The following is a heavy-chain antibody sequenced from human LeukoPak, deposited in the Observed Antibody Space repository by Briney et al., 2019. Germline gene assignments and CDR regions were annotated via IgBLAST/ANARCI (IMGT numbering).Heavy chain of an antibody. J-gene: IGHJ4*02. V-gene: IGHV3-23*01. D-gene: IGHD4-17*01. CDR1: GFTFSSYA. Sequence: GGSLRLSCAASGFTFSSYAMNWVRQAPGKGLEWVSGISSSGASTFYADSVKGRFTISRDNSKNTPYLQMNSLRAEDTAVYYCAKAGGTTVTTSRFDYWGQGTLVTVSS. CDR3: AKAGGTTVTTSRFDY. CDR2: ISSSGAST.